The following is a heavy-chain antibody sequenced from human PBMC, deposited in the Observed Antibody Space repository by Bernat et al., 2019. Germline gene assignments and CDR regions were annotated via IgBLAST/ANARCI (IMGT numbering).Heavy chain of an antibody. CDR2: ISSFGSSI. D-gene: IGHD2-15*01. J-gene: IGHJ4*02. Sequence: EVHLVESGGGLVQPGGSLRLSCAASGFTFSSFPMHWVRQAPGKGLEYVSGISSFGSSISYANSVKGRFTISRDNSKNSLYLQMGSLRAEDMAVYFCARGGLVVLAPADYWGQGTLVTVSS. CDR3: ARGGLVVLAPADY. V-gene: IGHV3-64*01. CDR1: GFTFSSFP.